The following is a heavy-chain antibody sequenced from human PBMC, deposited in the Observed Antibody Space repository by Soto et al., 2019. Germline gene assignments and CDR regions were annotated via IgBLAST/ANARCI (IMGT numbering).Heavy chain of an antibody. Sequence: SVKVSCKASGGTFSSYAISWVRQAPGQGLEWMGGIIPIFGTANYAQKFQGRVTITADESTSTAYMELSSLRSEDTAVYYCASGIVVVPAAIEGFDYWGQGTLVTVSS. CDR3: ASGIVVVPAAIEGFDY. J-gene: IGHJ4*02. CDR2: IIPIFGTA. D-gene: IGHD2-2*01. V-gene: IGHV1-69*13. CDR1: GGTFSSYA.